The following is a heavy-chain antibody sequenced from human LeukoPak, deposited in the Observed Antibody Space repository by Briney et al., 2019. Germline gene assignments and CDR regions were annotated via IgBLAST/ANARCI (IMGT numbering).Heavy chain of an antibody. Sequence: PGGSLRLSCAASGFTFSSYGMHWVRQAPGKGLEWVAFIRYDGSNKYYADSVKGRFTISRDNSKNTLYLQMNSLRAEDTAVYYCAKDWYDILTGYPYYYYYYMDVWGKGTTVTISS. CDR1: GFTFSSYG. D-gene: IGHD3-9*01. V-gene: IGHV3-30*02. CDR3: AKDWYDILTGYPYYYYYYMDV. J-gene: IGHJ6*03. CDR2: IRYDGSNK.